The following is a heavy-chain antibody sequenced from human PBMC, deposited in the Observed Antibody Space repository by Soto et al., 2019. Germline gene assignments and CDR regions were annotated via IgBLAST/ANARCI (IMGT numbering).Heavy chain of an antibody. V-gene: IGHV4-59*01. CDR3: ARNIDAGNYDY. Sequence: PSETLSLTRTVSGGSISSYYWGWIPQPPGKGLEWIGYIYYSGSNNYTPSLKSPITISVVTSKNQFSLKLRSVTATDTAVYFSARNIDAGNYDYWGQGTLVTVSS. CDR2: IYYSGSN. CDR1: GGSISSYY. D-gene: IGHD3-9*01. J-gene: IGHJ4*02.